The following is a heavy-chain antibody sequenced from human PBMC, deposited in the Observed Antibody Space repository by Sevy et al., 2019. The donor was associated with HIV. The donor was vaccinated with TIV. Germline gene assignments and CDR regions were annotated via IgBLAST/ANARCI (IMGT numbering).Heavy chain of an antibody. J-gene: IGHJ4*02. CDR2: IGSGGSII. D-gene: IGHD1-1*01. CDR1: EISFSDYY. CDR3: TRVRYNYGSYYFDY. Sequence: GGSLRLSCAASEISFSDYYMSWIRQTPGKGLEWISYIGSGGSIIYYADSVKGRFTISRDNAKNSLYLQMNSLRAEDTAVYYCTRVRYNYGSYYFDYWGQGTLVTVSS. V-gene: IGHV3-11*01.